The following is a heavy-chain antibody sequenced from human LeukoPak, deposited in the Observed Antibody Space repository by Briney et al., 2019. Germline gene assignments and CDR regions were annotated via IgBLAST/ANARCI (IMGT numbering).Heavy chain of an antibody. D-gene: IGHD3-10*01. CDR1: GFTFSNYW. J-gene: IGHJ5*02. CDR3: ARDYVSGSFGP. Sequence: GGSLRLSCAASGFTFSNYWMGWVRQAPGKGLEWVANINQYGREIHYLDSVKGRFTISRDNAKNSLYLQMNSLRAEDTAVYYCARDYVSGSFGPWGQGTLVTVSS. CDR2: INQYGREI. V-gene: IGHV3-7*01.